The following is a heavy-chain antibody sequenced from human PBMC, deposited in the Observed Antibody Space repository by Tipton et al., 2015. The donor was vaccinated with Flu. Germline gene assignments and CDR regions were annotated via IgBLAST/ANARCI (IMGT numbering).Heavy chain of an antibody. J-gene: IGHJ4*02. CDR3: ARFISIAAVADY. D-gene: IGHD6-13*01. CDR1: GGSISSSSYY. V-gene: IGHV4-39*07. CDR2: IYYSRST. Sequence: TLSLTCTVSGGSISSSSYYWGWIRQPPGKGLEWIGSIYYSRSTYYNPSLKSRVTISVDTSNNQFSLKLSPVTAADTAVYYCARFISIAAVADYWGQGTLVTVSS.